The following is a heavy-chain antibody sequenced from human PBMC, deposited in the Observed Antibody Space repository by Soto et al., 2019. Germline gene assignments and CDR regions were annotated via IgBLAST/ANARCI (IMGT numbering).Heavy chain of an antibody. D-gene: IGHD6-25*01. CDR2: IYHSGIT. Sequence: TLSLTFAVSGGSISSSNWWSWVRQPPGKGLEWIGEIYHSGITNYNPSLKSRVTISVDKSKNQLSLKLSSVTAADTAVYYCARVVSVRTRYRSDGRMYCDSWGKGTLVRVSP. CDR3: ARVVSVRTRYRSDGRMYCDS. V-gene: IGHV4-4*02. J-gene: IGHJ5*01. CDR1: GGSISSSNW.